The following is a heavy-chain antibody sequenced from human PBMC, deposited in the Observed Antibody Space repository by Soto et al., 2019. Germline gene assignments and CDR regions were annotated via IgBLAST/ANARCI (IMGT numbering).Heavy chain of an antibody. D-gene: IGHD4-17*01. V-gene: IGHV4-34*01. Sequence: SETLSLTCAVYGGSFSGYYWSWIRQPPGKGLEWIGEINHSGSTNYNPSLKSRVTISVDTSKNQFSLKLSSVTAADTAVYYCARCLSPTVTNIFDYWGKGTLVTVSS. CDR2: INHSGST. CDR3: ARCLSPTVTNIFDY. J-gene: IGHJ4*02. CDR1: GGSFSGYY.